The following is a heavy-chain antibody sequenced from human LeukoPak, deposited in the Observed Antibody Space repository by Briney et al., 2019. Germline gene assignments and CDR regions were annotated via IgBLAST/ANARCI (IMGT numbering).Heavy chain of an antibody. V-gene: IGHV4-59*01. Sequence: PSETLSLTCTVSGVSISSSYWSSIRQPPGKGLEWIGYIYYTGSTTYNPSLQSRITMSVDTSKSQFSLKLNSVTAADTAVYYCARVQSYGNFLDDYWGQGILVTVSS. D-gene: IGHD4-11*01. CDR3: ARVQSYGNFLDDY. CDR1: GVSISSSY. J-gene: IGHJ4*02. CDR2: IYYTGST.